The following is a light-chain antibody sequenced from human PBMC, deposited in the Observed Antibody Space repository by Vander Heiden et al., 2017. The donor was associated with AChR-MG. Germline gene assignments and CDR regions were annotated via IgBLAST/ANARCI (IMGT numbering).Light chain of an antibody. Sequence: IQLTQSPSSLSPSVGDRPSISCRASKDISSDFDWYQQKPGKAPRLLIYAISTLQSGVPSRFSGSGSGTDFTLTISRLQPEDFATYYCQQLNSCPRTFGGGTKVDIK. J-gene: IGKJ4*01. CDR1: KDISSD. CDR3: QQLNSCPRT. CDR2: AIS. V-gene: IGKV1-9*01.